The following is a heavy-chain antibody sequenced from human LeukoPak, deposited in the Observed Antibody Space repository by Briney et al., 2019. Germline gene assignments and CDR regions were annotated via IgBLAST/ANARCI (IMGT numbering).Heavy chain of an antibody. CDR3: ARDFRPDYGGNSGEP. CDR1: GFTFSSYA. D-gene: IGHD4-23*01. V-gene: IGHV3-30*04. CDR2: ISYDGSNK. J-gene: IGHJ5*02. Sequence: PGGSLRLSCAASGFTFSSYAMHWVRQAPGKGLEWVAVISYDGSNKYYADSVKGRFTISRDNAKNSLYLQMNSLRAEDTAVYYCARDFRPDYGGNSGEPWGQGTLVTVSS.